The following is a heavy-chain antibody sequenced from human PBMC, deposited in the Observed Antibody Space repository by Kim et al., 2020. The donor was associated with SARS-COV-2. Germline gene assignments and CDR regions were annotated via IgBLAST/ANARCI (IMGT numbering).Heavy chain of an antibody. J-gene: IGHJ2*01. V-gene: IGHV3-23*01. CDR3: AKRRGAVLTDWYFDV. D-gene: IGHD2-8*01. CDR2: SGGGGSI. CDR1: GFTFSSYA. Sequence: GSLRLSCAASGFTFSSYAMSWVRQAPGKGLECVSTSGGGGSIHYSDSVKGRFTISRDNSKNTLYLQMNSLRVEDTAVYYCAKRRGAVLTDWYFDVWGRGTLVTVSS.